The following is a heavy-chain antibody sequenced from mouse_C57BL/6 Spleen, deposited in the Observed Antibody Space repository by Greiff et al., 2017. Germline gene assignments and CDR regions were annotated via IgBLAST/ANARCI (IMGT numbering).Heavy chain of an antibody. Sequence: QVHVKQPGAELVMPGASVKLSCKASGYTFTSYWMHWVKQRPGQGLEWIGEIDPSDSYTNYNQKFKGKSTLTVDKSSSTAYMQLSSLTSEDSAVYDCARYDYDKAWFAYWGQGTLVTVSA. V-gene: IGHV1-69*01. J-gene: IGHJ3*01. CDR3: ARYDYDKAWFAY. CDR1: GYTFTSYW. D-gene: IGHD2-4*01. CDR2: IDPSDSYT.